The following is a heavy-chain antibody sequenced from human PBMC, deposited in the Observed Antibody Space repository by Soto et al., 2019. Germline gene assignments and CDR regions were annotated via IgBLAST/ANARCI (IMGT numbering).Heavy chain of an antibody. CDR3: ARDEYYYDSSGYYYTALDI. CDR2: ISSSSSYI. D-gene: IGHD3-22*01. J-gene: IGHJ3*02. CDR1: GFTFSSYS. V-gene: IGHV3-21*01. Sequence: GGSLRLSCAASGFTFSSYSMNWVRQAPGKGLEWVSSISSSSSYIYYADSVKGRFTISRDNAKNSLYLQMNSLRAEDTAVYYCARDEYYYDSSGYYYTALDIWGQGTMVTVSS.